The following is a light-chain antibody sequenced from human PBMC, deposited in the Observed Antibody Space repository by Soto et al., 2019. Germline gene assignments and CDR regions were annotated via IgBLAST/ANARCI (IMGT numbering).Light chain of an antibody. CDR3: QQFSSYTLT. J-gene: IGKJ4*01. V-gene: IGKV3-20*01. CDR1: QTVRNNY. CDR2: DAS. Sequence: EFVFTQSPGTLSLSPGERATLSCRASQTVRNNYLAWYQQKPGQAPRLLIYDASSRATGIPDRFSGGGAGTECTRTISRLEPEDVAVYDCQQFSSYTLTFGGGTKVDIK.